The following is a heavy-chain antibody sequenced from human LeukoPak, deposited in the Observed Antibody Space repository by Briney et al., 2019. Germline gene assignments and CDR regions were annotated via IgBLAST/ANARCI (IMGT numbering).Heavy chain of an antibody. J-gene: IGHJ6*02. CDR1: GFTFSSYG. CDR2: ISYDGSNK. D-gene: IGHD1-26*01. Sequence: PGRSLRLSCAASGFTFSSYGMHWVRQAPGKGLEWVAVISYDGSNKYYADSVKGRFTISRDNSKNTLCPQMNSLRAEDTAVYYCAKDRAVGATPYYGMDVWGQGTTVTVSS. CDR3: AKDRAVGATPYYGMDV. V-gene: IGHV3-30*18.